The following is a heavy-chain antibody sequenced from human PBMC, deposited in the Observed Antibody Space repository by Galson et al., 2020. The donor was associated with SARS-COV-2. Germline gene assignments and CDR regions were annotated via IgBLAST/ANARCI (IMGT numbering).Heavy chain of an antibody. V-gene: IGHV4-31*03. Sequence: SQTLSLTCTVSGGSISSGGYYWSWTRQHPGKGLEWIGYIYYSGSTYYNPSLKSRVTISVDTSKNQFSLKLSSVTAADTAVYYCARGGSGSYYNGHYYYYGMDVWGQGTTVTVSS. J-gene: IGHJ6*02. CDR1: GGSISSGGYY. D-gene: IGHD3-10*01. CDR2: IYYSGST. CDR3: ARGGSGSYYNGHYYYYGMDV.